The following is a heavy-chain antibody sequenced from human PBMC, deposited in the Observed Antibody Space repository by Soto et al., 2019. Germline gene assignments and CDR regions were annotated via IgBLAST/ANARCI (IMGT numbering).Heavy chain of an antibody. CDR3: ATDYGGNWGDEFDY. D-gene: IGHD7-27*01. CDR1: GYTFTSYG. Sequence: QVQLVQSGAEVKKPGASVKVSCKASGYTFTSYGISWVRQAPGQGLEWMGWISAYNGNTNYAQKLQGRVTMTTDTSTSTAYMELRRLRSDVMAAYDCATDYGGNWGDEFDYWSQATMVTVSS. J-gene: IGHJ4*02. V-gene: IGHV1-18*03. CDR2: ISAYNGNT.